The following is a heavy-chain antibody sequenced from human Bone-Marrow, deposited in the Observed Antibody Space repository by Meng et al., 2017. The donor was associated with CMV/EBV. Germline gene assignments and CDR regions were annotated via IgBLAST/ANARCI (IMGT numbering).Heavy chain of an antibody. J-gene: IGHJ6*01. D-gene: IGHD2-2*01. V-gene: IGHV4-61*01. CDR1: GGSVSSGSYY. CDR2: IYYSGST. CDR3: ARAYCSSTSCYHPYYGMDV. Sequence: ESLKISCTVSGGSVSSGSYYWSWIRQPPGKGLEWIGYIYYSGSTNYNPSLKSRVTISVDTSKNQFSLKLSSVTAADTAVYYCARAYCSSTSCYHPYYGMDVWGQRNTVNVDS.